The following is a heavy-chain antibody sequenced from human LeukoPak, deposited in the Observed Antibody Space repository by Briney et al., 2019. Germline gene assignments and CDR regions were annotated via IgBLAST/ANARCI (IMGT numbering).Heavy chain of an antibody. CDR1: GGSISSYY. Sequence: SETLSLTCSVSGGSISSYYWSWIRQPPGKGLEWIGYIYYSGSTNYNPSLKSRVTISVDTSKNQFSLKLSSMTAADTAVYYCARSGYYYDSLDYWGQGTLVTVSS. CDR3: ARSGYYYDSLDY. V-gene: IGHV4-59*08. J-gene: IGHJ4*02. D-gene: IGHD3-22*01. CDR2: IYYSGST.